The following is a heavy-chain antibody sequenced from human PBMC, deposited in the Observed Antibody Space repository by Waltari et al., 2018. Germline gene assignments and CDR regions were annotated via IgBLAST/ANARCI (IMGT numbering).Heavy chain of an antibody. J-gene: IGHJ4*02. CDR2: IRRQPFNYAT. Sequence: EVQVVESGGGLVQPGGSLKLSCATSGSSFSGPTIPWVRQTSGRGLEWVGRIRRQPFNYATAYSESVKGRFTISRDDSKNTAYLQMNNLMTEDTAVYYCSGGEVTGTDFWGQGTLVTVSS. CDR1: GSSFSGPT. CDR3: SGGEVTGTDF. V-gene: IGHV3-73*01. D-gene: IGHD1-1*01.